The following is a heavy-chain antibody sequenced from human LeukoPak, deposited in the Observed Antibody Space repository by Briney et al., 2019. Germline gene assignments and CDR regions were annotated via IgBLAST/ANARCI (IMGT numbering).Heavy chain of an antibody. CDR3: ATRSGYYSEHDY. J-gene: IGHJ4*02. CDR2: IIPIFGTA. V-gene: IGHV1-69*01. D-gene: IGHD3-22*01. CDR1: GGTFSSYA. Sequence: ASVKVSCTASGGTFSSYAISWVRQAPGQGLEWMGGIIPIFGTANYAQKFQGRVTITVDESTSTAYMELSSLRSEDTAVYYCATRSGYYSEHDYWGQGTLVTVSS.